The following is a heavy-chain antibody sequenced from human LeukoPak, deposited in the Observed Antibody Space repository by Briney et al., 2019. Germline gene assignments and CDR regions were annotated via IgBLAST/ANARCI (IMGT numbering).Heavy chain of an antibody. CDR3: ARVGDTMVRGVISWFDY. CDR1: GFTFSSYW. D-gene: IGHD3-10*01. Sequence: GSLRLSCAASGFTFSSYWMHWIRQPPGKGLEWIGYIYYSGSANYNPSLKSRVTISVDTSKNQFSLRLSSVTAADTAVYYCARVGDTMVRGVISWFDYWGQGTLVTVSS. CDR2: IYYSGSA. V-gene: IGHV4-59*01. J-gene: IGHJ4*02.